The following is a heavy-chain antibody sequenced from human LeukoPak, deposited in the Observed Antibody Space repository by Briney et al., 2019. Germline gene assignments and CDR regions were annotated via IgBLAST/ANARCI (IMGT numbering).Heavy chain of an antibody. CDR2: ISWNSGII. V-gene: IGHV3-9*01. CDR1: GFTFDDYA. Sequence: GRSLRLSCAASGFTFDDYAMYWVRQAPGKGLEWVSGISWNSGIIGYADSVKGRFTISRDNAKNSLYLQMNSLRAEDTAVYYCASEEITMVRARDYYMDVWGKGTTVTVSS. CDR3: ASEEITMVRARDYYMDV. J-gene: IGHJ6*03. D-gene: IGHD3-10*01.